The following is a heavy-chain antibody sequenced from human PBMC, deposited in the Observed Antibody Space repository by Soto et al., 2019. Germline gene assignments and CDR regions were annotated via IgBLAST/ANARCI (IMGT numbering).Heavy chain of an antibody. D-gene: IGHD2-15*01. Sequence: ASVKVSCKASGYTFTRYDINWVRQATGQGLEWMGWMNPNSGNTGYAQKFQGRVTMTRNTSISTAYMELSSLRSEDTAVYYCARAKIYCSGGSCYLSFDPWGQGTLVTVSS. CDR1: GYTFTRYD. CDR2: MNPNSGNT. CDR3: ARAKIYCSGGSCYLSFDP. V-gene: IGHV1-8*01. J-gene: IGHJ5*02.